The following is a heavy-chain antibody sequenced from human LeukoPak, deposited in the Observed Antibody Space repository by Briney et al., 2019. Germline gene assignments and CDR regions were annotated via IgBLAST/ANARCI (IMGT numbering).Heavy chain of an antibody. D-gene: IGHD3-22*01. J-gene: IGHJ4*02. CDR1: GFTFSSYA. CDR2: ISSSGSTI. CDR3: AQIKGYYDSSGYLNSEYYFDY. Sequence: GGSLRLSCAASGFTFSSYAMSWVRQAPGKGLEWVSYISSSGSTIYYADSVKGRFTISRDNAKNSLYLQMNSLRAEDTAVYYCAQIKGYYDSSGYLNSEYYFDYWGQGTLVTVSS. V-gene: IGHV3-48*03.